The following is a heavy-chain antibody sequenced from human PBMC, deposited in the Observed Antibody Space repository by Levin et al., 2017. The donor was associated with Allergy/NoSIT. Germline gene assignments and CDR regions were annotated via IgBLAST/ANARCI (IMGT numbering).Heavy chain of an antibody. D-gene: IGHD3-16*02. V-gene: IGHV3-30-3*01. Sequence: GESLKISCAASGFTFSSYAMHWVRQAPGKGLEWVAVISYDGSNKYYADSVKGRFTISRDNSKNTLYLQMNSLRAEDTAVYYCARDGGYDYVWGSYRESYFDYWGQGTLVTVSS. J-gene: IGHJ4*02. CDR1: GFTFSSYA. CDR2: ISYDGSNK. CDR3: ARDGGYDYVWGSYRESYFDY.